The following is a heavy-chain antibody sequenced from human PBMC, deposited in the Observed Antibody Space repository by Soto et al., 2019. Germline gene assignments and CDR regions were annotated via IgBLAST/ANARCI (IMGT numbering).Heavy chain of an antibody. J-gene: IGHJ4*02. CDR3: ARASAYSTPWSFDN. V-gene: IGHV1-69*01. D-gene: IGHD6-13*01. CDR1: GGTFNKFA. CDR2: IIPVFRSA. Sequence: VQLVQSGAEVKKTGSSVKVSCKASGGTFNKFAFSWVRQAPGQGFEWMGGIIPVFRSANYAQRFRGRITITADEYTSTVYLYLNDLRSDDTAVYYCARASAYSTPWSFDNWGQGTLVTVSS.